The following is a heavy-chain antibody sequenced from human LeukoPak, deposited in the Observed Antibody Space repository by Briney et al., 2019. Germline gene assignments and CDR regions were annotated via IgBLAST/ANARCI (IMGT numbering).Heavy chain of an antibody. CDR3: AGTYYYGSGSYPFFDF. J-gene: IGHJ4*02. Sequence: PSETLSLTCTVSGGSISTYYWSWIRQPPGKGLEWIGYSYYSGRTNYNPSLKSRVTISVDTSKNQFSLKLSSVTAADTAVYYCAGTYYYGSGSYPFFDFWGQGTLVTVSS. V-gene: IGHV4-59*01. CDR2: SYYSGRT. CDR1: GGSISTYY. D-gene: IGHD3-10*01.